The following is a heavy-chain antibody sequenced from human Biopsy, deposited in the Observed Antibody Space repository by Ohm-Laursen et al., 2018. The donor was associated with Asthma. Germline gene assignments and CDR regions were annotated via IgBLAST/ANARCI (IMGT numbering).Heavy chain of an antibody. J-gene: IGHJ6*02. CDR3: ASSGGNYGFYGMDV. V-gene: IGHV1-69*01. CDR1: GGTFSSYP. CDR2: IIPIFDTP. Sequence: SSVKVSCKASGGTFSSYPFTWVRQAPGQGLEWMGGIIPIFDTPNSAQKFQGRVTITADESTSTGYMELSSLRSEDTAVYYCASSGGNYGFYGMDVWGQGTTVTVSS. D-gene: IGHD4-11*01.